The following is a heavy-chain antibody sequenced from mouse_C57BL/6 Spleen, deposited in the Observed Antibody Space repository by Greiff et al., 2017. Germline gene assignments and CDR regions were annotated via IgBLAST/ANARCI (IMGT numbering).Heavy chain of an antibody. Sequence: QVQLQQSGPELVKPGASVQLSCKASVYTFTSYDINWVKQRPGPGLAWIGWIYPRDGSTKYNEKFKGKATLTVDTSSSTAYMELHSLTSEDSAVYFCALRGSSWFAYWGQGTLVTVSA. CDR2: IYPRDGST. CDR3: ALRGSSWFAY. CDR1: VYTFTSYD. D-gene: IGHD1-1*01. J-gene: IGHJ3*01. V-gene: IGHV1-85*01.